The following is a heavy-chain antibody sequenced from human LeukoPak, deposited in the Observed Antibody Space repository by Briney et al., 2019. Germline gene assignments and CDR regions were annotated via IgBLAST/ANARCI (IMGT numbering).Heavy chain of an antibody. CDR3: ARDQWAYCSGGSCYLWY. CDR1: GFTFSSYS. D-gene: IGHD2-15*01. Sequence: GGSLRLSCAASGFTFSSYSMNWVRQAPGKGLEWVSSISSSSSYIYYADSVKGRFTISRDNAKNSLYLQMNSLRAEDTAVYYCARDQWAYCSGGSCYLWYWGQGTLVTVSS. J-gene: IGHJ4*02. V-gene: IGHV3-21*01. CDR2: ISSSSSYI.